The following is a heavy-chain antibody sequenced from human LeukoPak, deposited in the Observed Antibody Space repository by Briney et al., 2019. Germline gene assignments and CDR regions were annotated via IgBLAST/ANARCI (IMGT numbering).Heavy chain of an antibody. D-gene: IGHD3-10*01. V-gene: IGHV4-34*01. J-gene: IGHJ6*03. Sequence: PSETLSLTCAVYGGSFSGYYWSWIRQPPGKGLEWIGEINHSGSTNYNPSLKGRVTISVDTSKNQFSLKLSSVTAADTAVYYCARGRYYYGSGSYKDRYYYMDVWGKGTTVTVSS. CDR2: INHSGST. CDR3: ARGRYYYGSGSYKDRYYYMDV. CDR1: GGSFSGYY.